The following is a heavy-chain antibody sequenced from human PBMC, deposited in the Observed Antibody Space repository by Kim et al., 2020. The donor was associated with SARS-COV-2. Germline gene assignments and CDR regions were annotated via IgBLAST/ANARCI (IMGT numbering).Heavy chain of an antibody. J-gene: IGHJ4*02. CDR2: IIPILGIA. V-gene: IGHV1-69*04. CDR1: GGTFSSYA. CDR3: ASGSSGWYAALFDY. Sequence: SVKVSCKASGGTFSSYAISWVRQAPGQGLEWMGRIIPILGIANYAQKFQVRVTITADKSTSTAYMELSSLRSEDTAVYYCASGSSGWYAALFDYWGQGTLVTVSS. D-gene: IGHD6-19*01.